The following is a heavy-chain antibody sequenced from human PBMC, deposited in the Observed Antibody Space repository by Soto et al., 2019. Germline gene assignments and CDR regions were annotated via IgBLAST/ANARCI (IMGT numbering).Heavy chain of an antibody. J-gene: IGHJ3*02. CDR2: ISYDGSNK. CDR1: GFTLGIYS. D-gene: IGHD5-12*01. CDR3: ARVNVEMATIGAFDI. Sequence: YXATSGFTLGIYSKECVHQAPVNGLEWVAVISYDGSNKYYADSVKGRFTISRDNSKNTLYLQMNTLRAEDTAVYYCARVNVEMATIGAFDIWGQGTMVTVSS. V-gene: IGHV3-30-3*01.